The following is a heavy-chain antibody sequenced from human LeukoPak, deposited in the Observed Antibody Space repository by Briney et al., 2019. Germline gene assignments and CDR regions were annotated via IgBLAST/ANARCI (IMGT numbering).Heavy chain of an antibody. CDR1: GFTFSSYW. CDR2: IKQDGSEK. J-gene: IGHJ4*02. Sequence: PGGSLRLSCAASGFTFSSYWMNWVRQAPGKGLEWVANIKQDGSEKHFVDSVKGRLTISRDNAKNSLYLQMNSLRAEDTAVYYCARSDSSGYFYFDYWGQGTLVTVSS. V-gene: IGHV3-7*03. CDR3: ARSDSSGYFYFDY. D-gene: IGHD3-22*01.